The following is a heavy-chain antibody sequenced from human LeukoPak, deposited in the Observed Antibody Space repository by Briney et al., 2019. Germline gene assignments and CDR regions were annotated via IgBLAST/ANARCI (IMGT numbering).Heavy chain of an antibody. CDR1: GGTFSSYA. CDR3: ARGYYYGSGSYYLLDY. Sequence: GASVKVSCKASGGTFSSYAISWVRQAPGQGLEWMGRIIPILGIANYAQKFQGRVTITADKSTSTAYMELSSLRSEDTAVCYCARGYYYGSGSYYLLDYWGQGTLVTVSS. J-gene: IGHJ4*02. D-gene: IGHD3-10*01. V-gene: IGHV1-69*04. CDR2: IIPILGIA.